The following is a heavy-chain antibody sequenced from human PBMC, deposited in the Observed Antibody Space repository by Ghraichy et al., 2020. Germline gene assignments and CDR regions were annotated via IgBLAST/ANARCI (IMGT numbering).Heavy chain of an antibody. CDR2: IWYDGSNK. J-gene: IGHJ4*02. V-gene: IGHV3-33*01. CDR1: GFTFSNYG. D-gene: IGHD5-24*01. Sequence: GESLNISCAASGFTFSNYGMHWVRQAPGKGLEWVAVIWYDGSNKYYADSVKGRFTISRDNSKNTLYLQMNSLRAEDTAVYYCARDAPRDGYKFGLDYWGQGTLVTVSS. CDR3: ARDAPRDGYKFGLDY.